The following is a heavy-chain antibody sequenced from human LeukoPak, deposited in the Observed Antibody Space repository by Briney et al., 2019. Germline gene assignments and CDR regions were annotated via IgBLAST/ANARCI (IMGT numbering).Heavy chain of an antibody. Sequence: GGSLRLSCAASGFTFSSYAMSWVRQAPGKGLEWVSAISGSGGSTYYADSVKGRFTISRDNSKNTLYLQMNSLRAEDTAVYYCAKSTYDFWSGPGFDPWGQGTLDTVSS. CDR3: AKSTYDFWSGPGFDP. J-gene: IGHJ5*02. D-gene: IGHD3-3*01. CDR2: ISGSGGST. CDR1: GFTFSSYA. V-gene: IGHV3-23*01.